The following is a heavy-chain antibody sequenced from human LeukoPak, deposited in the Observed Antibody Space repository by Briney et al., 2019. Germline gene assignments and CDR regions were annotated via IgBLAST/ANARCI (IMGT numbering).Heavy chain of an antibody. D-gene: IGHD6-13*01. Sequence: GGSLRLSCAASGFTVSTNYMSWVRQAPGKGLEWVSVTYSGGSTYYADSVKGRFTISRDNSKNTLYLHMNSLRVEDTAMYYCAKDGGIAAAGTFNYYMDVWGKGTTVTVSS. J-gene: IGHJ6*03. CDR1: GFTVSTNY. CDR3: AKDGGIAAAGTFNYYMDV. CDR2: TYSGGST. V-gene: IGHV3-53*01.